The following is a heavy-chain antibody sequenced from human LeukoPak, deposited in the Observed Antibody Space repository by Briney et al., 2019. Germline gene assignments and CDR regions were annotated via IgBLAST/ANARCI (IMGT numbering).Heavy chain of an antibody. D-gene: IGHD3-22*01. CDR3: AIDQETWYYESSGRFEY. V-gene: IGHV3-48*03. CDR1: GFTFSSYE. CDR2: ISSSGSTT. Sequence: PGGSLRLSCAASGFTFSSYEMNWVRQAPGQGLEWVSYISSSGSTTYYADSLKGRFTISRDNAKNSLYMQMNSMRAEDTAVYYCAIDQETWYYESSGRFEYWGQGTLVTVSS. J-gene: IGHJ4*02.